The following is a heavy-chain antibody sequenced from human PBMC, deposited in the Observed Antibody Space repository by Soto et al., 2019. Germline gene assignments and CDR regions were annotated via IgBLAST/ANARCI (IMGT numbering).Heavy chain of an antibody. CDR2: IYSGGST. CDR3: ASEDEYPLRMDV. V-gene: IGHV3-66*01. CDR1: GFTVTSNY. D-gene: IGHD2-2*02. Sequence: EAQLVESGGGLVQPGGSLRLSCVASGFTVTSNYMSWVRQAPGKGLEWVSVIYSGGSTYYADSVKGRFPISRDNSKNTLNLQMNSLRAEDTAVYYCASEDEYPLRMDVWGQGTKVTVSS. J-gene: IGHJ6*02.